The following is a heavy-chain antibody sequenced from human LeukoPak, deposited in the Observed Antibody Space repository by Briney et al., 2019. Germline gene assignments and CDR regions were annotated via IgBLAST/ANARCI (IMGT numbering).Heavy chain of an antibody. D-gene: IGHD6-13*01. CDR3: ARGPAAHIIPFDY. CDR1: GFTFSSYA. Sequence: GGSLRLPCAASGFTFSSYAMHWVRQAPGKGLEWVAVISYDGSNKYYADSVKGRFTISRDNSKNTLYLQMNSLRAEDTAVYYCARGPAAHIIPFDYWGQGTLVTVSS. V-gene: IGHV3-30*04. J-gene: IGHJ4*02. CDR2: ISYDGSNK.